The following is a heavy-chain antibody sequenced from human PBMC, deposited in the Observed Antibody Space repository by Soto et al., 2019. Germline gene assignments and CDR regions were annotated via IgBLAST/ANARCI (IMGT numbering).Heavy chain of an antibody. CDR3: ARPLGSESYLPFDY. D-gene: IGHD3-10*01. CDR1: GFTFSLYG. V-gene: IGHV3-23*01. CDR2: SSGSGENT. J-gene: IGHJ4*02. Sequence: EVQRLESGGGLVQPGGSLRLSCAASGFTFSLYGLSWVRQAPGKGLEWVSASSGSGENTYYADSVKGRLTISRDNPKNTLYLQMNSLRAEDTAVYYCARPLGSESYLPFDYWGQGTLVTVSS.